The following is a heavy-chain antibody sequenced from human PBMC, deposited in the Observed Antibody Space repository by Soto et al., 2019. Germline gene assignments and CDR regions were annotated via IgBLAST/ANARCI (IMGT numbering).Heavy chain of an antibody. CDR3: ARDTYDILTGFAFDI. CDR1: GFNFGPFR. D-gene: IGHD3-9*01. J-gene: IGHJ3*02. V-gene: IGHV3-64*01. Sequence: GGSLRLSSAASGFNFGPFRMHWFRQAPGKVLEWVSAINSNGGSTYYANSVKGRFTISRDNSKSTLYLQMGSLRAEDMAVYYCARDTYDILTGFAFDIWGQGT. CDR2: INSNGGST.